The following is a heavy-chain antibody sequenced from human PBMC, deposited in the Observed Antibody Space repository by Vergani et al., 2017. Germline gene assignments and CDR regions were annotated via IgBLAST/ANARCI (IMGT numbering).Heavy chain of an antibody. CDR1: GGSFSGYY. J-gene: IGHJ6*02. CDR2: INHSGST. V-gene: IGHV4-34*01. Sequence: QVQLQQWGAGLLKPSETLSLTCAVYGGSFSGYYWSWIRQPPGKGLEWIGEINHSGSTNYNPSLKSRVTISVDTSKNQFSLKLSSVTAADTAVYYCAGGTHHSGSYFNYYGMDVWGQGTTVTVSS. CDR3: AGGTHHSGSYFNYYGMDV. D-gene: IGHD1-26*01.